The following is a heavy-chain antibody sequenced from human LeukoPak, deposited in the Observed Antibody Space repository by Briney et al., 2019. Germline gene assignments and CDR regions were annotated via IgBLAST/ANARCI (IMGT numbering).Heavy chain of an antibody. CDR1: GFTFDDYV. D-gene: IGHD2-2*01. Sequence: PGGSLRLSCAASGFTFDDYVMHWVRQAPGRGLEWVSGISRNSANIGYADSVKARFTISRDNAKNSLYLQMNSLRAEDTAFYYCAKDFCTGCNYYFYGMDVWGRGTTVTVSS. CDR2: ISRNSANI. J-gene: IGHJ6*02. V-gene: IGHV3-9*01. CDR3: AKDFCTGCNYYFYGMDV.